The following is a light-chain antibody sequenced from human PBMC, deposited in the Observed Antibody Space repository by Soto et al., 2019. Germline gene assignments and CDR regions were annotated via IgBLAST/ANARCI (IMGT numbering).Light chain of an antibody. CDR3: QQYGSSPIT. Sequence: EIVLTQSPATLSLSPGERATLSCRASQSVYSNLAWYQQKPGQAPRLLIYGASSRATGIPDRFSGSGSGTDFTLTISRLEPEDFAVYYCQQYGSSPITFGQGTRLEIK. J-gene: IGKJ5*01. V-gene: IGKV3-20*01. CDR1: QSVYSN. CDR2: GAS.